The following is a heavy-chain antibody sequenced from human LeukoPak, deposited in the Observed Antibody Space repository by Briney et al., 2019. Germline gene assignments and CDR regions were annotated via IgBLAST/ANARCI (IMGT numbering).Heavy chain of an antibody. CDR3: ARDSVGAAQDPRGGFDY. CDR2: IKEDGSDQ. D-gene: IGHD1-26*01. V-gene: IGHV3-7*01. J-gene: IGHJ4*02. Sequence: GESLRLSCSAPGFTFSYYWLSWVRQAPGKGLEWVANIKEDGSDQYYVDSVKGRFTISRDNAKNSLYLQMNSLRAEDTAVYYCARDSVGAAQDPRGGFDYWGQGTLVTVSS. CDR1: GFTFSYYW.